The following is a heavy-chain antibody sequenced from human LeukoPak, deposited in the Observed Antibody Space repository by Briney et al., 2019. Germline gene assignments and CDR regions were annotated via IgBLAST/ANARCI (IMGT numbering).Heavy chain of an antibody. Sequence: VGSLRLSCAASAFTVSSNYMSWVRQAPGKGLEWVSVIYSGGSTYYADSVKGRFTISRDNSKNTLYLQMNSLRAEDTAVYYCARGIRETLGTSGAFDIRGQGTMVTVSS. J-gene: IGHJ3*02. V-gene: IGHV3-53*01. D-gene: IGHD3-16*01. CDR1: AFTVSSNY. CDR3: ARGIRETLGTSGAFDI. CDR2: IYSGGST.